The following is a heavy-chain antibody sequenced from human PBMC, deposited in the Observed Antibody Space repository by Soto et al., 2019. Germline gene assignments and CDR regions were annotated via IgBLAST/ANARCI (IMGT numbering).Heavy chain of an antibody. CDR1: GYTFTSYG. Sequence: ASVKVSCKASGYTFTSYGISWVRQAPGQGLEWMGWISAYNGNTNYAQKLQGRVTMTTDTSTSTAYMELRSLRSDDTAVYYCARDRYYDSSGHRNLGYWGQGTLVTVSS. CDR2: ISAYNGNT. D-gene: IGHD3-22*01. J-gene: IGHJ4*02. CDR3: ARDRYYDSSGHRNLGY. V-gene: IGHV1-18*01.